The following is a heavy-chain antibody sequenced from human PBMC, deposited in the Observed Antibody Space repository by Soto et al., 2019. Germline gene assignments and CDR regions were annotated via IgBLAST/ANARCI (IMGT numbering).Heavy chain of an antibody. J-gene: IGHJ6*03. CDR3: ARGQSLSGVVIYYYYMDV. D-gene: IGHD3-3*01. V-gene: IGHV1-8*01. CDR2: MNPNSGNT. CDR1: GYTFTSYD. Sequence: GASVKVSCKASGYTFTSYDINGVRQATGQGLEWMGWMNPNSGNTGYAQKFQGRVTMTRNTSISTAYMELSSLRSEDTAVYYCARGQSLSGVVIYYYYMDVWGKGTTVTVS.